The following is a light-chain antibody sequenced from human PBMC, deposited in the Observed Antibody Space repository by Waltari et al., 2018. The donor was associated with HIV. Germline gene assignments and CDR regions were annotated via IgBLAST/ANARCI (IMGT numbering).Light chain of an antibody. CDR1: QNIINY. Sequence: DINMTQSSSYLSASVGDRVTITCRASQNIINYLNWYPQRPGKAPKLLIFHASALQNGVSARFSGSGSGTEFTLSIAGLQPDDVETYSCQQTFSPPRTFGPGT. V-gene: IGKV1-39*01. CDR3: QQTFSPPRT. CDR2: HAS. J-gene: IGKJ3*01.